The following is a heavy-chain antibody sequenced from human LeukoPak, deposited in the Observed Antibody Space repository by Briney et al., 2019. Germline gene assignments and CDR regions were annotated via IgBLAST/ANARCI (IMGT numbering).Heavy chain of an antibody. CDR1: GGSISSYY. CDR3: ASEYCSSTSCYFDY. D-gene: IGHD2-2*01. CDR2: GFYTGST. Sequence: PSETLSLTCTVFGGSISSYYWSWIRQPPGKGLEWIGYGFYTGSTNYNPSLKSRVTISVDTSNNQFSLKLSSVTAADTAVYYCASEYCSSTSCYFDYWGQGNLVTVSS. J-gene: IGHJ4*02. V-gene: IGHV4-59*01.